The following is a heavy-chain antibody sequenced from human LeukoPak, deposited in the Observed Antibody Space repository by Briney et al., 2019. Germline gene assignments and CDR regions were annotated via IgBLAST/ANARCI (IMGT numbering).Heavy chain of an antibody. CDR2: ISYDGSNK. Sequence: GGSLRLSCAASGFTFSSYAMRWVRQAPGKGLEWVAVISYDGSNKYYADSVKGRFTISRDNSKNTLYLQMNSLRAEDTAVYYCARGPAVSSSGWYFHYWGQGTLVTVSS. J-gene: IGHJ4*02. CDR1: GFTFSSYA. CDR3: ARGPAVSSSGWYFHY. V-gene: IGHV3-30-3*01. D-gene: IGHD6-19*01.